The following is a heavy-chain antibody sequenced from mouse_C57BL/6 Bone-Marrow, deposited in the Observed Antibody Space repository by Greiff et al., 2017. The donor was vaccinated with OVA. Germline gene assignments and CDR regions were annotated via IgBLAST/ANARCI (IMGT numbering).Heavy chain of an antibody. D-gene: IGHD2-10*01. V-gene: IGHV1-39*01. CDR1: GYSFTDYN. Sequence: VHVKQSGPELVKPGASVKISCKASGYSFTDYNMNWVKQSNGKSLEWIGVINPNYGTTSYNQKFKGKATLTVDQSSSTAYMQLSSLTSEDSAVYYCARERSYYYAMDYWGQGTSVTVSS. CDR3: ARERSYYYAMDY. CDR2: INPNYGTT. J-gene: IGHJ4*01.